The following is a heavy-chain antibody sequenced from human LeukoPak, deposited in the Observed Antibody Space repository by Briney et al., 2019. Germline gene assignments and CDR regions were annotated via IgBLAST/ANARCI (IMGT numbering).Heavy chain of an antibody. J-gene: IGHJ4*02. CDR2: ISAYNGNT. D-gene: IGHD3-16*01. CDR3: ARDGDVWGSYSPAFDY. V-gene: IGHV1-18*01. Sequence: GASVKVSCKASGYTFTSYGISWVRQAPGQGLEWMGWISAYNGNTNYAQKLQGRVTMTTDTSTSTAYMELRSLRSDDTAVYYCARDGDVWGSYSPAFDYWGQGTLVTVSS. CDR1: GYTFTSYG.